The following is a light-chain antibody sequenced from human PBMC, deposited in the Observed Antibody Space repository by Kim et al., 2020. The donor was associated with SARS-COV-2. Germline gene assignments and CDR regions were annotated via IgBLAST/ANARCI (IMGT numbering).Light chain of an antibody. CDR3: QQYNSYWT. CDR1: QSIGTS. J-gene: IGKJ1*01. Sequence: SASVGDRVTITCRASQSIGTSLAWYQQKPGKAPNLLIYRASILETGVPSRFSGSGSGTQFTLTISGLQPDDFATYYCQQYNSYWTFGQGTKVDIK. V-gene: IGKV1-5*03. CDR2: RAS.